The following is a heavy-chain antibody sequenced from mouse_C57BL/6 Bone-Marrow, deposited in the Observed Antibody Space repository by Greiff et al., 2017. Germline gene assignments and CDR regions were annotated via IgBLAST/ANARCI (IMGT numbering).Heavy chain of an antibody. CDR2: IYPGSGNT. CDR3: ARVPYYYGSSQYYFDY. CDR1: GFNIKNTY. Sequence: QVQLQQSVAELVRPGASVKLSCTASGFNIKNTYMHWVKQRPGQGLEWIGWIYPGSGNTKYNEKFKGKATLTVDTSSSTAYMQLSSLTSEDSAVYFCARVPYYYGSSQYYFDYWGQGTTLTVSS. J-gene: IGHJ2*01. V-gene: IGHV1-84*01. D-gene: IGHD1-1*01.